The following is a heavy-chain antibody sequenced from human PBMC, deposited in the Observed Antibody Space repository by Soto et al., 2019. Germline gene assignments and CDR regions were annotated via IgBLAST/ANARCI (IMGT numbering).Heavy chain of an antibody. CDR3: ATPQRFGELLYAFDI. J-gene: IGHJ3*02. CDR1: GFTFSSYS. D-gene: IGHD3-10*01. CDR2: ISGSSSYI. V-gene: IGHV3-21*01. Sequence: GGSLRLSCAASGFTFSSYSMNWVRQAPGKGLEWVSSISGSSSYIYYADSVKGRFTISRDNAKNSLYLQMNSLRAEDTAVYYCATPQRFGELLYAFDIWGQGTMVTVSS.